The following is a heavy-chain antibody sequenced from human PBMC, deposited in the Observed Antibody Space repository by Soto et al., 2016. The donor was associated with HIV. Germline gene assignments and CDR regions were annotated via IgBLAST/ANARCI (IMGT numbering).Heavy chain of an antibody. D-gene: IGHD2-2*01. CDR2: MNPNSGNR. J-gene: IGHJ4*02. V-gene: IGHV1-8*01. Sequence: QVQLVQSGAEVKKPGASVKVSCKASGYTFTSYDINWVRQVTGQGLEWMGWMNPNSGNRGYAQKFRGRVTITRNTSISAAYMELSSLRSDDTAVYYCARGLRGVFXSRTSCEYYFDYVGPGNPGHRLL. CDR1: GYTFTSYD. CDR3: ARGLRGVFXSRTSCEYYFDY.